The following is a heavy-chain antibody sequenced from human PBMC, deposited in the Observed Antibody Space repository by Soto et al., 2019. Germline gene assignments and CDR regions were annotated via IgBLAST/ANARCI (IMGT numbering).Heavy chain of an antibody. V-gene: IGHV6-1*01. Sequence: PSQTLSLTCVIYVDSVSSNSAGWNWIRQSPSRGLEWLGRTYYKSKWNNDSALPVKSRITINPDTSKNQISLDLYSVTPEDTAVYYCTAITGFHGMDVWGQGTAVTVSS. CDR1: VDSVSSNSAG. CDR3: TAITGFHGMDV. D-gene: IGHD2-8*02. J-gene: IGHJ6*02. CDR2: TYYKSKWNN.